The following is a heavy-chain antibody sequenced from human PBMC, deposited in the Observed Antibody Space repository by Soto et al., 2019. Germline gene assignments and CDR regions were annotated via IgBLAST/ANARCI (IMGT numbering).Heavy chain of an antibody. CDR1: GYTFTSYD. D-gene: IGHD3-3*01. J-gene: IGHJ6*03. Sequence: ASVKVSCKASGYTFTSYDINWVRQATGQGLEWMGWMNPNSGNTGYAQKFQGRVTMTRNTSISTAYMELSSLISEDTSVFYCARGLSYYDFWSGYYTEPYYMDVWGKGTTVTVSS. CDR2: MNPNSGNT. V-gene: IGHV1-8*01. CDR3: ARGLSYYDFWSGYYTEPYYMDV.